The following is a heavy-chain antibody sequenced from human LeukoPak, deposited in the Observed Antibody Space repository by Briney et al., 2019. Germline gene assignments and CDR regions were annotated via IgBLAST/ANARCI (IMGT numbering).Heavy chain of an antibody. V-gene: IGHV4-59*12. CDR1: GGSISSYY. Sequence: SETLSLTCTVSGGSISSYYWSWIRQPPGKGLEWIGYIYYSGSTNYNPSLKSRVTISVDTSKNQFSLKLSSVTAADTAVYYCARLEVLRYFDRRFDPWGQGTLVTVSS. CDR3: ARLEVLRYFDRRFDP. D-gene: IGHD3-9*01. CDR2: IYYSGST. J-gene: IGHJ5*02.